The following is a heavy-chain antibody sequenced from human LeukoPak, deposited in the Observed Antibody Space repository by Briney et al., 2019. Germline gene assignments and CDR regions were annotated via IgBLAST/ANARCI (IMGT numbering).Heavy chain of an antibody. CDR1: GFKFSDAW. D-gene: IGHD3-10*01. CDR3: AKDYYYGSGSYFTTVDY. V-gene: IGHV3-23*01. CDR2: ISGSGGST. J-gene: IGHJ4*02. Sequence: PGGSLRLSCAASGFKFSDAWMTWVRQAPGKGLEWVSAISGSGGSTYYADSVKGRFTISRDNSKNTLYLQMNSLRAEDTAVYYCAKDYYYGSGSYFTTVDYWGQGTLVTVSS.